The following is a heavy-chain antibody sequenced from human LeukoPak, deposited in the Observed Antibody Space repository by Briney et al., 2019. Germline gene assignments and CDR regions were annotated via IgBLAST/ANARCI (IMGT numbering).Heavy chain of an antibody. CDR3: ARDREDTAMAY. D-gene: IGHD5-18*01. Sequence: GGSLRLSCAASGFTFSDYYMSWLRQAQGKGMGWDSYIRSSGNTIYYADSVKGRFTISRDNAKNSLYLQMNSLRAEDTAVYYCARDREDTAMAYWGQGTLVTVSS. CDR1: GFTFSDYY. V-gene: IGHV3-11*04. J-gene: IGHJ4*02. CDR2: IRSSGNTI.